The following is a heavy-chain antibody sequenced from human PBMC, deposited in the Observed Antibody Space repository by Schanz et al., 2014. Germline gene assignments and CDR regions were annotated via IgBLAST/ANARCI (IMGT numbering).Heavy chain of an antibody. CDR3: ARVPEPGRFDP. CDR2: IYYRGNT. CDR1: GDSISSAY. V-gene: IGHV4-31*03. D-gene: IGHD1-26*01. J-gene: IGHJ5*02. Sequence: QVQLQESGPGLVEPSQTLSLTCTVSGDSISSAYWSWIRQHPGKGLEWIGFIYYRGNTYYNPSLKSRVSISLDPSKTQFFLNLNSLTAADTAVYYCARVPEPGRFDPWGQGTLVTVSS.